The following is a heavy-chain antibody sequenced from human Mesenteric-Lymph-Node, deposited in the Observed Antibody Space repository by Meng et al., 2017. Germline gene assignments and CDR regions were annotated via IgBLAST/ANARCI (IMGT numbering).Heavy chain of an antibody. CDR3: AKVEYSSPSIDY. CDR2: ISGSGGST. J-gene: IGHJ4*02. CDR1: GFTFSSYA. V-gene: IGHV3-23*01. D-gene: IGHD6-6*01. Sequence: LEMGGGLVRLGGSLRLSCAAFGFTFSSYAMSWVRQAPGKGLEWVSAISGSGGSTYYADSVKGRFTISRDNSKNTLYLQMNSLRAEDTAVYYCAKVEYSSPSIDYWGQGTLVTVSS.